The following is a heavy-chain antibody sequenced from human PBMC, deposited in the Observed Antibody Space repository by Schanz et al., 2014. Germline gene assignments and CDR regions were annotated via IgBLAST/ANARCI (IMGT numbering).Heavy chain of an antibody. Sequence: EVQLVESGGGLVQPGGSLRLSCAASGFTLSNSDMHWVRQGTVKGLEWLSTIGYLGDTYYPDSVKGRFTVSRDSGQNSLYLQMNSLRAGDTAVYYCAREQIMAAAGLVDYWGQGALVTVSS. CDR1: GFTLSNSD. D-gene: IGHD6-13*01. V-gene: IGHV3-13*01. CDR3: AREQIMAAAGLVDY. CDR2: IGYLGDT. J-gene: IGHJ4*02.